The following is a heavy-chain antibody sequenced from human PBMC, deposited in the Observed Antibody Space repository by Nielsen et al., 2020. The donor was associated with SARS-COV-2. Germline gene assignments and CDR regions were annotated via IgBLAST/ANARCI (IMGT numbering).Heavy chain of an antibody. V-gene: IGHV1-18*01. CDR1: GYTFTSYG. Sequence: ASVKVSCKASGYTFTSYGISWMRQPPAQGLEWMGWISAYNGNTNYAQKLQGRVTMTTDTSTSTAYMELSSLRSEDTAVYYCATAPIAAAGTNYYYGMDVWGQGTTVTVSS. CDR3: ATAPIAAAGTNYYYGMDV. CDR2: ISAYNGNT. D-gene: IGHD6-13*01. J-gene: IGHJ6*02.